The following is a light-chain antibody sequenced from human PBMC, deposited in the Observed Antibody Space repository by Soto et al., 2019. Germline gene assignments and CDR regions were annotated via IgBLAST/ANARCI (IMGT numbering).Light chain of an antibody. Sequence: QSALTQPASVSGSPGQSITIYCTGTSGDVGGYKFVSWYQQHPGKAPKLMIYEVSNRPSGVSSRFSGSKSGNTASLTISGLQAEDEDDYFCGSYTGKNYASGNGTKVSVL. CDR2: EVS. J-gene: IGLJ1*01. CDR1: SGDVGGYKF. V-gene: IGLV2-14*01. CDR3: GSYTGKNYA.